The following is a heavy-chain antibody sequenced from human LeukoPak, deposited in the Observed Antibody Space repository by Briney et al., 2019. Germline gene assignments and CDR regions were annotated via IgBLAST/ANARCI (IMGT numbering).Heavy chain of an antibody. J-gene: IGHJ4*02. CDR2: ISWNSGSI. Sequence: AGGSLRLSCAASGFTFSSYGMHWVRQAPGKGLEWVSGISWNSGSIGYADSVKGRFTISRDNAKNSLYLQMNSLRAEDTALYYCAKSRDSSGHPYYFDYWGQGTLVTVSS. CDR3: AKSRDSSGHPYYFDY. D-gene: IGHD3-22*01. V-gene: IGHV3-9*01. CDR1: GFTFSSYG.